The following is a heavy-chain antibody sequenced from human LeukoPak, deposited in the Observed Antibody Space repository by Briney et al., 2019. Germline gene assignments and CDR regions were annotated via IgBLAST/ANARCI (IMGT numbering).Heavy chain of an antibody. Sequence: ETLSLTCTVSGDSINSHHWNWIRQPPGKGLEWIGYMYYSGSTKYNPSLKSRVAISIDTSKNQFSLKLSSVTAADTAVYYCARDTYDYYFDPWGQGTLVTVSS. CDR1: GDSINSHH. V-gene: IGHV4-59*11. CDR2: MYYSGST. CDR3: ARDTYDYYFDP. J-gene: IGHJ5*02. D-gene: IGHD5-12*01.